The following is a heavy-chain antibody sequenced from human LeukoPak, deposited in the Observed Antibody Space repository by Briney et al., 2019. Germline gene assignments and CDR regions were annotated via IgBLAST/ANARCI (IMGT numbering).Heavy chain of an antibody. J-gene: IGHJ4*02. Sequence: SETLSLTCTVSGGSISSSSYYWGWIRQPPGKGLEWIGSIYYSGSTYYNPSLKSRVTISVDTSKNQFSLKLSSVTAADTAVYYCAGPSTAMATSDFDYWGQGTLVTVSS. D-gene: IGHD5-18*01. CDR3: AGPSTAMATSDFDY. CDR2: IYYSGST. V-gene: IGHV4-39*07. CDR1: GGSISSSSYY.